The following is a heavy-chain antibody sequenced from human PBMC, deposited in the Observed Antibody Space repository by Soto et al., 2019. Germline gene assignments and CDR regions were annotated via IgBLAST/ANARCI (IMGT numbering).Heavy chain of an antibody. J-gene: IGHJ4*02. D-gene: IGHD6-6*01. Sequence: ETLSLTCTVSGGSISSYYWSWIRQPPGKGLEWIGYIYYSGSTNYNPSLKSRVTISVDTSKNQFSLKLSSVTAADTAVYYCARHSSSPYFDYWGQGTLVTVSS. V-gene: IGHV4-59*08. CDR1: GGSISSYY. CDR2: IYYSGST. CDR3: ARHSSSPYFDY.